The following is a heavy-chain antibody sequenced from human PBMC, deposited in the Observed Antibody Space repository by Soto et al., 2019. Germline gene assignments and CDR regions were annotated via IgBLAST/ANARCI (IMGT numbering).Heavy chain of an antibody. J-gene: IGHJ6*02. Sequence: SVKVSCKASGGTFSSYAISWVRQAPGQGLEWTGGIIPIFGTANYAQKFQGRVTITADESTSTAYMELSSLRSEDTAVYYCARGTGYCSSTSCYTPRGYYYYGMDVWGQGTTVTVSS. CDR3: ARGTGYCSSTSCYTPRGYYYYGMDV. V-gene: IGHV1-69*13. CDR2: IIPIFGTA. CDR1: GGTFSSYA. D-gene: IGHD2-2*02.